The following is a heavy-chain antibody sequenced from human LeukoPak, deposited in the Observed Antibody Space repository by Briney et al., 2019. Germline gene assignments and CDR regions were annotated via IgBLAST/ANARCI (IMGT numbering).Heavy chain of an antibody. J-gene: IGHJ4*02. D-gene: IGHD6-13*01. Sequence: ASVKVSCKASGYTFTSYDINWVRQATGQGLEWMGWMNPNSGNTGYAQMFQGRVTMTRNTSISTAYMELSSLRSEDTAVYYCARVLQQLGSFDYWGQGTLVTVSS. CDR3: ARVLQQLGSFDY. CDR1: GYTFTSYD. V-gene: IGHV1-8*01. CDR2: MNPNSGNT.